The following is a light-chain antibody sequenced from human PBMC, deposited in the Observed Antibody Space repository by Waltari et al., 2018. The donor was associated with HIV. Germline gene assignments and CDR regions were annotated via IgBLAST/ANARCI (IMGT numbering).Light chain of an antibody. V-gene: IGLV1-51*01. J-gene: IGLJ3*02. Sequence: QSVLTQPPSVSAAPGQTVTIPCSGSSANIGTTYVSWYQQFPGTAPKLLIYDNNKRPSGIPDRFSGSKSGTSATLGITGLQTGDEADYYCGTWDSSLSAGVFGGGTKLTVL. CDR2: DNN. CDR1: SANIGTTY. CDR3: GTWDSSLSAGV.